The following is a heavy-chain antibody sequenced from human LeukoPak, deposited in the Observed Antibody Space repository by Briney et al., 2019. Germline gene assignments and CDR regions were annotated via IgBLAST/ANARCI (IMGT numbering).Heavy chain of an antibody. CDR3: ARYYDSSGYWSTPHFDS. V-gene: IGHV4-34*01. J-gene: IGHJ4*02. CDR2: INHSGST. D-gene: IGHD3-22*01. Sequence: SETLSLTCAVYGGSFSGYYWSWIRQPPGKGLEWVGEINHSGSTNYNPSLKSRVTISVDTSKNQFSLKLSSVTAADTAVYYCARYYDSSGYWSTPHFDSWGQGTLVTVSS. CDR1: GGSFSGYY.